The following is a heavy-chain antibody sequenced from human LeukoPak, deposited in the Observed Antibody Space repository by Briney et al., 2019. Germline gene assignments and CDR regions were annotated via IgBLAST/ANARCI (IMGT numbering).Heavy chain of an antibody. CDR2: ISSSSSYI. Sequence: PGGSLRLSCAASGFTFSSYSMNWVRQAPGKGLEWVSSISSSSSYIYYADSVKGRFTISRDNAKNSLYLQMNSLRAEDTAVYYCARERTTITTYAFDIWGQGTMVTVSS. J-gene: IGHJ3*02. V-gene: IGHV3-21*01. CDR3: ARERTTITTYAFDI. CDR1: GFTFSSYS. D-gene: IGHD4-17*01.